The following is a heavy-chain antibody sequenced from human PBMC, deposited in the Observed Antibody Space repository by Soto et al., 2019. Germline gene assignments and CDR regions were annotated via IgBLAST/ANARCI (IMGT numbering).Heavy chain of an antibody. CDR2: IIPIFGTA. D-gene: IGHD2-21*01. CDR1: GGTFSSYA. Sequence: ASVKVSCKASGGTFSSYAISWVRQAPGQGLEWMGGIIPIFGTANYAQKFQGRVTITADESTSTAYMELSSLRSEDTAVYYCAPLVVNAMSTALDWFDPWGQGTLVTVSS. CDR3: APLVVNAMSTALDWFDP. J-gene: IGHJ5*02. V-gene: IGHV1-69*13.